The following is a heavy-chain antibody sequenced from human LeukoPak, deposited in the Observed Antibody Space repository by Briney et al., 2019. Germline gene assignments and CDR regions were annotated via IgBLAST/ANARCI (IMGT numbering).Heavy chain of an antibody. D-gene: IGHD1-26*01. CDR2: IYSGGST. V-gene: IGHV3-53*01. J-gene: IGHJ4*02. Sequence: GGSLRLSCAASGFTFDDYGMSWVRQAPGKGLEWVSVIYSGGSTYYADSVKGRFTISRDNSKNTLYLQMNSLRAEDTAVYYCARESVSYFLDYWGQGTLVTVSS. CDR3: ARESVSYFLDY. CDR1: GFTFDDYG.